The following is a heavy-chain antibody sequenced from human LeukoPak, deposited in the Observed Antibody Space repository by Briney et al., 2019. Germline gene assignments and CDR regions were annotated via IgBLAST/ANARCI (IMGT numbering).Heavy chain of an antibody. V-gene: IGHV3-30*18. CDR3: AKEGTNGVFDY. CDR1: GYTFSSYD. J-gene: IGHJ4*02. D-gene: IGHD4-17*01. Sequence: GRSLRLSYAASGYTFSSYDIHWARQAPGKGREWVTVISYDGSNKHYGDSVKDRFTIPRDNSKNTLYLKMNSLIAEDTAVYYCAKEGTNGVFDYWGQGTRVTVSS. CDR2: ISYDGSNK.